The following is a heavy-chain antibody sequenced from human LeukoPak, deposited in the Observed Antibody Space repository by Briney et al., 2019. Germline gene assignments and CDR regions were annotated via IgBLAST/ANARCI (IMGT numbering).Heavy chain of an antibody. Sequence: PSETLSLTCTVSGGSISSSSYYWGWIRQPPGKGLEWIGSIYYSGSTYYNPSLKSRVTISVDTSKNQFSLKLSSVTAVDTAVYYCARLPIYSGYDQDTSDYWGQGTLVTVSS. D-gene: IGHD5-12*01. J-gene: IGHJ4*02. CDR2: IYYSGST. CDR1: GGSISSSSYY. CDR3: ARLPIYSGYDQDTSDY. V-gene: IGHV4-39*01.